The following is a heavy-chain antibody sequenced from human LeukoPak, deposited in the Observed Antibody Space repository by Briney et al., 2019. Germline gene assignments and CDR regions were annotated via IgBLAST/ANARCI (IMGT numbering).Heavy chain of an antibody. V-gene: IGHV1-8*01. CDR2: MNPNSGNT. D-gene: IGHD6-19*01. J-gene: IGHJ4*02. CDR3: ARGLIAGAGTNY. Sequence: ASVKVSCKASGYTFTSYDINWVRQATGQGLEWMGWMNPNSGNTGYAQKFQGRVTMTRNTSISTAYMELSSLRSEDTAVYYCARGLIAGAGTNYWGQGTLVTVSS. CDR1: GYTFTSYD.